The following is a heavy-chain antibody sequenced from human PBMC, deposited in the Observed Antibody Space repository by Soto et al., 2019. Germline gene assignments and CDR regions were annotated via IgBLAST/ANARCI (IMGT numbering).Heavy chain of an antibody. Sequence: GESLKISCQAFEYSFSIFWISWVRQLPGKGLEWMGRIDPSNSYVAYSPSFQGQVTISVDRSARTAFLHWSSLKASDSATYYCARHQAGSGNANFDFWGQGSQVTVSS. V-gene: IGHV5-10-1*04. J-gene: IGHJ4*02. D-gene: IGHD3-10*01. CDR2: IDPSNSYV. CDR3: ARHQAGSGNANFDF. CDR1: EYSFSIFW.